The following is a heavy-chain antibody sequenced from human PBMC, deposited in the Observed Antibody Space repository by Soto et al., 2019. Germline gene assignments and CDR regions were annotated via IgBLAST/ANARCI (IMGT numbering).Heavy chain of an antibody. D-gene: IGHD3-22*01. CDR2: IYWDDDK. J-gene: IGHJ4*02. CDR1: GFSLSTSGVG. V-gene: IGHV2-5*02. Sequence: QITLKESGPTLVKPTQTLTLTCTFSGFSLSTSGVGVGWIRQPPGKALEWLALIYWDDDKRYSPSLKSRLTITKDTSKNQVVLTMTNMDPVDTATYYCAHRGAAYDSSGYCLDYWGQGTLVTVSS. CDR3: AHRGAAYDSSGYCLDY.